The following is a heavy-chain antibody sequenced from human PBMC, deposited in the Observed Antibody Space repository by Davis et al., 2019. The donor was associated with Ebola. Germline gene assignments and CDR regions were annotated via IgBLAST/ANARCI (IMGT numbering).Heavy chain of an antibody. J-gene: IGHJ5*02. V-gene: IGHV3-69-1*01. CDR1: GFTFSTYY. CDR2: ISSSSYT. CDR3: GRVAGHVS. D-gene: IGHD2-15*01. Sequence: PGGSLRLSCTASGFTFSTYYMSWIRQAPGKGLEWVASISSSSYTKYAESVKGRFTISRDNMKNSLYLQMNSLRVEDTAVYYCGRVAGHVSWGQGTLVTVSS.